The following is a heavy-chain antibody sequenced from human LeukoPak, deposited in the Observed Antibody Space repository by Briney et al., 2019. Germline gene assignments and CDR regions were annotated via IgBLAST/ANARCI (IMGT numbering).Heavy chain of an antibody. J-gene: IGHJ4*02. CDR2: ISYDGSNK. D-gene: IGHD2-21*02. CDR1: GFTFSSYA. Sequence: GRSLRLSCAASGFTFSSYAMHWVRQAPGKGLEWVAVISYDGSNKYYADSVKGRFTISRDNSKNTLYLQMNSLRAEDTAVYYCARAPPLYCGGDCYSSYFGYWGQGTLVTVSS. V-gene: IGHV3-30-3*01. CDR3: ARAPPLYCGGDCYSSYFGY.